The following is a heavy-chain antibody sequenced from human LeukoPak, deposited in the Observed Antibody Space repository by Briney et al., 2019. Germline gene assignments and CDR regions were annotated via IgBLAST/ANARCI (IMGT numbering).Heavy chain of an antibody. V-gene: IGHV3-20*04. CDR3: ARGGLIQRHAFDI. J-gene: IGHJ3*02. CDR2: INWNGGST. Sequence: GRSLRLSCAASGFTFSSYWMSWVRQVPGRGLEWVSGINWNGGSTGNADSVKGRFTISRDNAKNSLYLQMNSLRGEDTALYYCARGGLIQRHAFDIWGQGTMVTVSS. D-gene: IGHD1-1*01. CDR1: GFTFSSYW.